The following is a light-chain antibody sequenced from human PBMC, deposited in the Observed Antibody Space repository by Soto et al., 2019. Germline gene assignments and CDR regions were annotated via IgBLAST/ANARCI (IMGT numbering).Light chain of an antibody. CDR3: QQCTNWPPYT. CDR2: DAS. CDR1: QSISNN. Sequence: DKVMTQSPATLSVSPGERATLSCRASQSISNNLAWYQQKPGQAPRLLIYDASTRATGVPARFSGSGSGTEFTLTISSLQSEDFAVYYCQQCTNWPPYTFGQGTKLEIK. V-gene: IGKV3-15*01. J-gene: IGKJ2*01.